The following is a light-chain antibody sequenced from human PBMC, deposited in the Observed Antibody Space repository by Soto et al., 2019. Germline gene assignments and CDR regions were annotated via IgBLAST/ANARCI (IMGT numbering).Light chain of an antibody. CDR2: GAS. J-gene: IGKJ5*01. CDR1: QSVSSNY. V-gene: IGKV3-20*01. CDR3: QQYGSSPIT. Sequence: EIVLTQSPGTLSLSPVEIATLSFIASQSVSSNYLAWYQQMPGQAPRLLIYGASTRATGIPDRFSGSGSGTDFTLTISRLEPEDFAVYYCQQYGSSPITCGQGTRREIK.